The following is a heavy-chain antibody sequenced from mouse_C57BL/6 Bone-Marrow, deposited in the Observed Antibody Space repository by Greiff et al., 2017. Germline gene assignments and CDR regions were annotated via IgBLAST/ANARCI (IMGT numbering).Heavy chain of an antibody. V-gene: IGHV1-69*01. J-gene: IGHJ4*01. Sequence: QVQLQQPGAELVMPGASVKLSCKASGYTFTSYWMHWVKQRPGQGLEWIGEIDPSDSYTNYNQKFKGKSTLTVDKYSSTAYMQLSSLTSEDSAVYYCARRGSSDAMDYWGQGTSVTVSS. CDR3: ARRGSSDAMDY. CDR2: IDPSDSYT. D-gene: IGHD1-1*01. CDR1: GYTFTSYW.